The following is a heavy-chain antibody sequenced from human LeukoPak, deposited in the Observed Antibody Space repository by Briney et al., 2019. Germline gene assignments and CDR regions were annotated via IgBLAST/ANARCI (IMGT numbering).Heavy chain of an antibody. CDR2: IYYSGST. Sequence: SETLSLTCTVSGGSISSYYWSWIRQLPGKGLEWIGYIYYSGSTNYNPSLKSRVTISVDTSKNQFSLKLSSVTAADTAVYYCAREEGGYSYGGYWYFDLWGRGTLVTVSS. CDR1: GGSISSYY. D-gene: IGHD5-18*01. V-gene: IGHV4-59*01. CDR3: AREEGGYSYGGYWYFDL. J-gene: IGHJ2*01.